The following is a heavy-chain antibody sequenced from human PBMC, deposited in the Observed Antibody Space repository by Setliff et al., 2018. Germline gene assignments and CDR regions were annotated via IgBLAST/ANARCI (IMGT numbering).Heavy chain of an antibody. V-gene: IGHV4-34*01. Sequence: SETLSLTCAVYGASFSDTYWSWVRQPPGKGLEWVGDINYLGNTNYNPSLKTRVTISVDTSKNQFSLKLSSVTAADTAVYYCARIDIVLMVYADWGQGTMVTVSS. CDR3: ARIDIVLMVYAD. D-gene: IGHD2-8*01. J-gene: IGHJ3*01. CDR2: INYLGNT. CDR1: GASFSDTY.